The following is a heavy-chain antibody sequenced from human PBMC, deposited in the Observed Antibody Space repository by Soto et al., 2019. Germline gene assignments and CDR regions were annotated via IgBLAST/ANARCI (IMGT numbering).Heavy chain of an antibody. D-gene: IGHD3-16*02. Sequence: PSETLSLTCTVSGGSISSYYWSWIRQPPGKGLEWIGYIYYSGSTNYSPSLKSRVTISVDTSKNQFSLKLSSVTAADTAVYYCARETLYDYVWGSYRYTPYFDYWGQGTLVTVSS. CDR2: IYYSGST. CDR1: GGSISSYY. CDR3: ARETLYDYVWGSYRYTPYFDY. J-gene: IGHJ4*02. V-gene: IGHV4-59*01.